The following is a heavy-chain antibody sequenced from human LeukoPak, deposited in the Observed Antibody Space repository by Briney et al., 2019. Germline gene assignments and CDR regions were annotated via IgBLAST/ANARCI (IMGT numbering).Heavy chain of an antibody. D-gene: IGHD3-3*01. CDR2: ISGSGGST. V-gene: IGHV3-23*01. J-gene: IGHJ4*02. Sequence: GGSLRLSCAASGFTFSSYAMSWVRQAPGKGLEWVSAISGSGGSTYYADSVKDRFTISRDNSKNTLYLQMNSLRAEDTAVYYCAKDRDFWSGYYQFDYWGQGTLVTVSS. CDR1: GFTFSSYA. CDR3: AKDRDFWSGYYQFDY.